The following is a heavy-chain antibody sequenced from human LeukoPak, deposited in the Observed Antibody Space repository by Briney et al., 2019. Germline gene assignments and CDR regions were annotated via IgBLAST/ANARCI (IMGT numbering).Heavy chain of an antibody. Sequence: GGSLRLSCAASGFAFSTYAMHWVRQAPGKGLEWVAVISYDGSTEDYGDSVKGRFTISRDNSKNTLYLQMNSLRAEDTAVYYCVSFYETYWGRGTLVTVSS. CDR2: ISYDGSTE. CDR1: GFAFSTYA. V-gene: IGHV3-30-3*01. J-gene: IGHJ4*02. D-gene: IGHD2-2*01. CDR3: VSFYETY.